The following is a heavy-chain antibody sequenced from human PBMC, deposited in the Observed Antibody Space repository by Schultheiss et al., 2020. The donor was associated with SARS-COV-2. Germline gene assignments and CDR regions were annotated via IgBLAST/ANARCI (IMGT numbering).Heavy chain of an antibody. V-gene: IGHV3-23*01. Sequence: GGSLRLSCAASGFTFSSYWMSWVRQAPGKGLEWVSAISGSGGGTYYADFVKGRFTISRDNSKNTLYLQMNSLRAEDTAVYYCAKGTNYYYYGMDVWGQGTTVTVSS. CDR1: GFTFSSYW. CDR3: AKGTNYYYYGMDV. J-gene: IGHJ6*02. CDR2: ISGSGGGT. D-gene: IGHD1-1*01.